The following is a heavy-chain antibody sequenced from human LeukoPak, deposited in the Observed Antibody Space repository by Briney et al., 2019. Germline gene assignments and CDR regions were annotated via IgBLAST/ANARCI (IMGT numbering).Heavy chain of an antibody. CDR3: ARDRVAGTYPDY. D-gene: IGHD6-19*01. Sequence: ASVKVSCKASGYTFTSYGISWVRQAPGQGLEWMGWISAHNGNTNYAQKLQGRVTMNTDTSTSTAYMEMRSLRSDDTAVYYCARDRVAGTYPDYWGQGTLVTVSS. CDR1: GYTFTSYG. J-gene: IGHJ4*02. CDR2: ISAHNGNT. V-gene: IGHV1-18*01.